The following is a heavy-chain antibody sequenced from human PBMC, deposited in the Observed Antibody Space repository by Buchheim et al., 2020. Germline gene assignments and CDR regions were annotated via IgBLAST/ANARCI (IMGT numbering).Heavy chain of an antibody. CDR3: ARQGGYSGHNWFDA. Sequence: QVHLQESGPGLVKPSETLSLTCTVSGGSIGTYFWSWIRQPPGKGLEWIGYIYYSGTTNYSPSLNGRVTISVDTSNNQVSLQLNSVTAADTAVYYCARQGGYSGHNWFDAWGQGT. V-gene: IGHV4-59*08. CDR2: IYYSGTT. J-gene: IGHJ5*02. D-gene: IGHD5-12*01. CDR1: GGSIGTYF.